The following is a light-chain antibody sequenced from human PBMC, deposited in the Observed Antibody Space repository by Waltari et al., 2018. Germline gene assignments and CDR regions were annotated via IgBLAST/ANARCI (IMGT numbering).Light chain of an antibody. Sequence: QSALTQPHSVSASPGQSVTIPCSGSINDVGVEDYVSWYQQLPGKAPQLILYDVVKRPPGVPSRFSGSKYGTTASLTISGLQTDDEATYYCCSYAGAYTFVFGGGTKLTVL. CDR1: INDVGVEDY. CDR3: CSYAGAYTFV. V-gene: IGLV2-11*01. J-gene: IGLJ3*02. CDR2: DVV.